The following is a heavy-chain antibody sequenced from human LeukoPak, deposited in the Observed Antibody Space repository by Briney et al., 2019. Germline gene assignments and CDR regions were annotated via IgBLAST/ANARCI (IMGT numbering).Heavy chain of an antibody. J-gene: IGHJ4*02. CDR2: VYFSGTT. CDR3: ARHIDGYIHFDY. Sequence: SETLSLTCTVSGGSVNSYYWSWVRQPPGKGLEWIGYVYFSGTTNYNPSLKSRVTISVDTSKNQFSLKLSSVTAADTAVYYCARHIDGYIHFDYWGQGTLVTVSS. D-gene: IGHD5-24*01. CDR1: GGSVNSYY. V-gene: IGHV4-59*08.